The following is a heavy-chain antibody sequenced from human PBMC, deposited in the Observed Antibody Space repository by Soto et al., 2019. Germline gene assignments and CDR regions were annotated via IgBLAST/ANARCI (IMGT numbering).Heavy chain of an antibody. D-gene: IGHD3-3*01. J-gene: IGHJ6*02. Sequence: GGSLRLSCAASGFTFSSYEMNWVRQAPGKGLEWVSYISSSGSTIYYADSVKGRFTISRDNAKNSLYLQMNSLRAEDTAVYYCARTPSLRLYPVYYYYYGMDVWGQGTTVNVSS. CDR3: ARTPSLRLYPVYYYYYGMDV. V-gene: IGHV3-48*03. CDR2: ISSSGSTI. CDR1: GFTFSSYE.